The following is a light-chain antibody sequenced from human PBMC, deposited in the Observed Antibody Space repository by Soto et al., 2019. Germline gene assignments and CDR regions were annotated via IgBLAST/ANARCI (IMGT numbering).Light chain of an antibody. CDR1: SSNIGSNT. V-gene: IGLV1-44*01. CDR2: SNN. Sequence: QSVLTQPPSASRTPGQRVTISCSGSSSNIGSNTVNWYQQLPGTAPKLLIYSNNQRPSGVPDRFSGSKSGTSASLAISGLQSEDEADYYCAAWDDSLNGLVVFGGGTQLTVL. J-gene: IGLJ2*01. CDR3: AAWDDSLNGLVV.